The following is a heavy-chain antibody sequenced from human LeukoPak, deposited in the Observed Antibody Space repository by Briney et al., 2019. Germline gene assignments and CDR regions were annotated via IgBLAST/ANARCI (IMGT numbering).Heavy chain of an antibody. J-gene: IGHJ3*02. CDR2: ISGSGGST. V-gene: IGHV3-23*01. D-gene: IGHD3-10*01. Sequence: GGSLRLSCAASGFTFSSYAMSWVRQAPGKGLEWVSAISGSGGSTYYADSVKGRFTISRDNSKNTLYLQMNSLRAEDTAVYYCAKDYGSGSLFGSYDAFDIWGQGTMVTVSS. CDR3: AKDYGSGSLFGSYDAFDI. CDR1: GFTFSSYA.